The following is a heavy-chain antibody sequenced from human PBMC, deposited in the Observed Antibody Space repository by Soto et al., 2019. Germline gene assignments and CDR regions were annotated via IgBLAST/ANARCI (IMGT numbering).Heavy chain of an antibody. J-gene: IGHJ4*02. D-gene: IGHD6-13*01. CDR1: GFTFSSYA. Sequence: QVQVVESGGGVVQPGRSLRLSCAASGFTFSSYAMHWVRQAPGKGLEWVAVISYDGSNKYYADSVKGRFTISRDNSKNTLYLQMNSLRAEDTAVYYCAREGWDIAAAGTSLFFDYWGQGTLVTVSS. CDR3: AREGWDIAAAGTSLFFDY. V-gene: IGHV3-30-3*01. CDR2: ISYDGSNK.